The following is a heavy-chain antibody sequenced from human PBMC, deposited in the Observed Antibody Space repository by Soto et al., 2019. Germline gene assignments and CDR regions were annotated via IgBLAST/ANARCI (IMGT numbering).Heavy chain of an antibody. D-gene: IGHD2-15*01. CDR3: AKASEPAKAYNWFDP. CDR1: GFTFSSYA. Sequence: EVQLLESGGGLVQPGGSLRLSCAASGFTFSSYAMSWVRQAPGKGLEWVAAISGSGGSTYYADSVKGRFTISRDNSKNTLYLQMTSLRAEDTAVYYCAKASEPAKAYNWFDPWGQGTLVTVSS. J-gene: IGHJ5*02. V-gene: IGHV3-23*01. CDR2: ISGSGGST.